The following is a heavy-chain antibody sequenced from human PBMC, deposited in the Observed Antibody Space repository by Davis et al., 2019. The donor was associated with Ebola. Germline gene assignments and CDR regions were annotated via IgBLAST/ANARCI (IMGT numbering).Heavy chain of an antibody. CDR3: ARDTFPHSGGWYPAYGMDV. V-gene: IGHV3-48*02. CDR2: VRTGYTANI. J-gene: IGHJ6*02. D-gene: IGHD6-19*01. Sequence: PGGSLRLSCAASGFTFSDYWMSWVRQAPGKGLEWVSFVRTGYTANIYYADSVKGRFTASRDNAKNSLYLQINGLRDEDTAMYYCARDTFPHSGGWYPAYGMDVWGQGTTVTVSS. CDR1: GFTFSDYW.